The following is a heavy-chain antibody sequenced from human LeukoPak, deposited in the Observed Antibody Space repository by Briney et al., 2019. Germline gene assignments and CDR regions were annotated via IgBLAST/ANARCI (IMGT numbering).Heavy chain of an antibody. CDR3: ATSGYYDSSGLLPYYYYGMDV. CDR2: IYYSGST. V-gene: IGHV4-39*07. D-gene: IGHD3-22*01. Sequence: PSETLSLTCTVSGGSISSSSYYWGWIRQPPGKGLEWIGSIYYSGSTYYNPSLKSRVTISVDTSKNQFSLKLSSVTAADTAVYYCATSGYYDSSGLLPYYYYGMDVWGQGTTVTVSS. J-gene: IGHJ6*02. CDR1: GGSISSSSYY.